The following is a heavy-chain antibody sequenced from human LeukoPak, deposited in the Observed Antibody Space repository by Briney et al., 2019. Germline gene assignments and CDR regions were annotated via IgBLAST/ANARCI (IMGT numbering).Heavy chain of an antibody. J-gene: IGHJ4*02. V-gene: IGHV1-2*02. D-gene: IGHD4-23*01. CDR3: ARVLDDYGGKVDY. Sequence: GASVKVSCMASGYTFTGYYMHWVRQAPGQGLEWMGWINPNSGGTSYAQKFQGRVTMTRDTSISTAYMELSRLRSDDTAVYYCARVLDDYGGKVDYWGQGTLVTVSS. CDR2: INPNSGGT. CDR1: GYTFTGYY.